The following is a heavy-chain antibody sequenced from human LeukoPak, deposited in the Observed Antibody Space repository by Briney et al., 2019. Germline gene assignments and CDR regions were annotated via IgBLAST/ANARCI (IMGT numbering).Heavy chain of an antibody. CDR3: AKYGGESGVAFDS. CDR1: GFTFSSYS. V-gene: IGHV3-21*01. D-gene: IGHD2-21*01. J-gene: IGHJ4*02. Sequence: GGSLRLSCTASGFTFSSYSMNWVRQAPGKGLEWVSFISSSSTYIYYAESVKGRFTISRDNAENSLFLQMNSLRGEDTAVYYCAKYGGESGVAFDSWGQGTLVTVSS. CDR2: ISSSSTYI.